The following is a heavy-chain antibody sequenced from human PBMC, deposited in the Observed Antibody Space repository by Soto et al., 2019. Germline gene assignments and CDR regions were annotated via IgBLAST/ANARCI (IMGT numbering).Heavy chain of an antibody. CDR1: GFTFSSYA. CDR3: AKDLEITIFGVVIGFDY. J-gene: IGHJ4*02. D-gene: IGHD3-3*01. V-gene: IGHV3-23*01. CDR2: ISGSGGST. Sequence: GGSLRLSCAASGFTFSSYAMSWVRQAPGKGLEWVSAISGSGGSTYYADSVKGRFTISRDNSKNTLYLQMNSLRAEDTAVYYCAKDLEITIFGVVIGFDYWGQGTLVTVSS.